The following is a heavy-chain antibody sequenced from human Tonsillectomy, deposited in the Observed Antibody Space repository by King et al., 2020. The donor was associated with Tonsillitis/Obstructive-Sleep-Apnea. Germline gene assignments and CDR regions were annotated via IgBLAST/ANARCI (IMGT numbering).Heavy chain of an antibody. D-gene: IGHD3-3*01. CDR2: ISPYNGNT. Sequence: QLVQSGPEVKKPGASVKVTCKASGYTFTMYGISWVRQAPGQGLEWMGWISPYNGNTEYAHRLQGRVTMTTATSTTTAYLELRSLRSDDTAVYFCARPGYYESYQTLDYWGQGTLVTVSS. J-gene: IGHJ4*02. CDR1: GYTFTMYG. V-gene: IGHV1-18*01. CDR3: ARPGYYESYQTLDY.